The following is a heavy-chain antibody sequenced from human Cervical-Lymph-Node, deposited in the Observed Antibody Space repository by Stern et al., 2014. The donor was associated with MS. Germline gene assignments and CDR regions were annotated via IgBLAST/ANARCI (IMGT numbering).Heavy chain of an antibody. J-gene: IGHJ6*02. CDR1: GYTFAGYG. D-gene: IGHD3-10*01. Sequence: VQLVESGGEVKKPGASVKVSCKASGYTFAGYGITWERQAPGQGLEWMGWINAYNGNTNYAQKLQDRVTMTTDTPTSIAYLELKGLRSDDTAVYYCARSYGSGIYGMDVWGQGTTVIVSS. CDR2: INAYNGNT. V-gene: IGHV1-18*01. CDR3: ARSYGSGIYGMDV.